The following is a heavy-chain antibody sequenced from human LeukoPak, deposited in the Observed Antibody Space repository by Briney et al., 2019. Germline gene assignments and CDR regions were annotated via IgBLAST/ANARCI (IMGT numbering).Heavy chain of an antibody. Sequence: QPGGSLRLSCAASGFTFSSYGMHWVRQAPGKGLEWVAVISYDGSNKYYADSVKGRFTISRDNSKNTLYLQMDSLRAEDTAVYYCAKDASHTMAMDVWGKGTTVTVSS. CDR3: AKDASHTMAMDV. CDR1: GFTFSSYG. J-gene: IGHJ6*03. CDR2: ISYDGSNK. V-gene: IGHV3-30*18. D-gene: IGHD3-10*01.